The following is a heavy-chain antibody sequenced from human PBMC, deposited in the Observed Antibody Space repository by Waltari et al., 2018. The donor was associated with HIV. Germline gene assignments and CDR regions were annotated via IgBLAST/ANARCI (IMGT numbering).Heavy chain of an antibody. CDR1: GFSFGSHS. Sequence: EVQLMESGGRLVKPGGSLRLSCAASGFSFGSHSMSWVRQAPGKGLEVVASISRGSSFITYSGSLKGRFTSSRGNAENSLYLQMNSLRAEDTAVYYCARDMATFTGAYYFDTWGQGTLVTVSS. J-gene: IGHJ4*02. D-gene: IGHD5-12*01. CDR2: ISRGSSFI. V-gene: IGHV3-21*01. CDR3: ARDMATFTGAYYFDT.